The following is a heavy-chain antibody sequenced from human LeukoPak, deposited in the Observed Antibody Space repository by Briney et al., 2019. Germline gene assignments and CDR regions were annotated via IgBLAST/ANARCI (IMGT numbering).Heavy chain of an antibody. V-gene: IGHV1-69*04. D-gene: IGHD5-24*01. CDR1: GGTFSSYA. CDR2: IIPILGIA. J-gene: IGHJ3*02. CDR3: ASEMATFALDI. Sequence: GSSVKVSCKASGGTFSSYAISWVRQAPGQGLEWMGRIIPILGIANYAQKFQGRVTITADKSTSTAYMELSSLRSEDTAVYYCASEMATFALDIWGQGTMVTVSS.